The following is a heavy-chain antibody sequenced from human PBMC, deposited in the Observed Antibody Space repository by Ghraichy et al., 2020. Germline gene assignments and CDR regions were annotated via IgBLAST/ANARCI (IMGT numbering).Heavy chain of an antibody. CDR1: GFTVSSNY. J-gene: IGHJ6*02. D-gene: IGHD3-16*01. Sequence: LSLTCAASGFTVSSNYMSWVRQAPGKGLEWVSVIYSGGSTYYADSVKGRFTISRDNSKNTLYLQMNSLRAEDTAVYYCAREMGGLYYYYGMDVWGQGTTVTVSS. CDR3: AREMGGLYYYYGMDV. V-gene: IGHV3-53*01. CDR2: IYSGGST.